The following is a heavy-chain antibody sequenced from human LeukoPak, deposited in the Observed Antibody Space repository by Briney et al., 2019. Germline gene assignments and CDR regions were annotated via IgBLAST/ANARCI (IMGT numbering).Heavy chain of an antibody. CDR2: ISXSSSFI. J-gene: IGHJ3*02. CDR3: ARDRYYYDSSGYRNNDAFDI. V-gene: IGHV3-21*01. Sequence: GXGXXXXSXISXSSSFISYVDSVKGRFPISRDHANNSLYLQMTSLRADDTAVYYCARDRYYYDSSGYRNNDAFDIWGQGTMVTVSS. D-gene: IGHD3-22*01.